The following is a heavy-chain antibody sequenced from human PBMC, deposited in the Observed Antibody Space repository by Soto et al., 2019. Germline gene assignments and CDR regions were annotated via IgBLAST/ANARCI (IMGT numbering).Heavy chain of an antibody. CDR2: LSGSGGST. CDR3: AKDSGPSTIRGDWFDP. J-gene: IGHJ5*02. Sequence: EVQLLESGGGLVQPGGSLRLSCAASGFTFSSYAMSWVRQAPGKGLEWVSALSGSGGSTYYADSVKGRFTISRDNSKNTLYLQMNSLRAEDTAVYYCAKDSGPSTIRGDWFDPWGQGTLVTVSS. V-gene: IGHV3-23*01. CDR1: GFTFSSYA. D-gene: IGHD3-16*01.